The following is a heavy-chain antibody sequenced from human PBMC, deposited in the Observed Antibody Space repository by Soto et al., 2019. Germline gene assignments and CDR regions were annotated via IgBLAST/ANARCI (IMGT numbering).Heavy chain of an antibody. V-gene: IGHV1-69*01. Sequence: QVQLVQSGAEVKKPGSSVKVSCKASGGTFSSYAISWVRQAPGQGLEWMGGIIPIFGTANYAQKFQGRVTITAGESTSTAYMELSSLRSEDTAVYYCARDRAKDIVVVPAAIIGFDPWGQGTLVTVSS. CDR1: GGTFSSYA. CDR3: ARDRAKDIVVVPAAIIGFDP. CDR2: IIPIFGTA. J-gene: IGHJ5*02. D-gene: IGHD2-2*02.